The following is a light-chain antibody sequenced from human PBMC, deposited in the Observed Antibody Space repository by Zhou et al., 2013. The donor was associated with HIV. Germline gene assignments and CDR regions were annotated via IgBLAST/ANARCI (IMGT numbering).Light chain of an antibody. V-gene: IGLV2-8*01. Sequence: QSALTQPPSASGTPGQSVTISCTGTSSDVGGYNYVAWYQQHPGKVPKIMLYEVNKRPSGVPDRFSGSKSGNTASLTVSGLQVEDEAEYYXGSYAGSNNYVFGTGTKV. CDR3: GSYAGSNNYV. CDR2: EVN. J-gene: IGLJ1*01. CDR1: SSDVGGYNY.